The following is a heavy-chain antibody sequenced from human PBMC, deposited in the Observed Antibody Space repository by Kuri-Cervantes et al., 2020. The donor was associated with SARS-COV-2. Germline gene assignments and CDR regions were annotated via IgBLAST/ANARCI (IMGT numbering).Heavy chain of an antibody. CDR3: ASSPGDIVVVPADDAFDI. V-gene: IGHV1-69*13. CDR2: IIPIFGTA. CDR1: GGTFSSYA. D-gene: IGHD2-2*01. Sequence: SVKVSCKASGGTFSSYAISWVRQAPGQGLEWMGRIIPIFGTANYAQKFQGRVTITADESTSTAYMELSSLRSEDTAVYYCASSPGDIVVVPADDAFDIWGQGTMVTVSS. J-gene: IGHJ3*02.